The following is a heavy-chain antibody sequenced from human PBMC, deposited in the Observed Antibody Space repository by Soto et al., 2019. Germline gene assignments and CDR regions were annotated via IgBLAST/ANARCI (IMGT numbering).Heavy chain of an antibody. CDR2: ISYDGSNK. V-gene: IGHV3-30*03. CDR3: ARGQRIFGVVGNWFDP. J-gene: IGHJ5*02. Sequence: GGSLRLSCAASGFTVCSYGMHWVRQAPGKGLEWVAVISYDGSNKYYADSVKGRFTISRDNSKNTLYLQMNSLRAEDTAVYYCARGQRIFGVVGNWFDPWGQGTLVTVSS. CDR1: GFTVCSYG. D-gene: IGHD3-3*01.